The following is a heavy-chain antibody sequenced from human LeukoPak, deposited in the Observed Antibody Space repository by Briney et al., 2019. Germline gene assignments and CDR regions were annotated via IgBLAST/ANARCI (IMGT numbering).Heavy chain of an antibody. J-gene: IGHJ4*02. CDR3: ARLASGSYYYLDY. V-gene: IGHV5-51*01. D-gene: IGHD3-10*01. CDR1: GYSFTNYW. CDR2: IYPGDSDT. Sequence: GESLKISCKGSGYSFTNYWIAWVRQMPGRGLEWMGIIYPGDSDTRYSPSFQGQVTISSDKSISTAYLQWSSLKASDDALYYCARLASGSYYYLDYWGQGTLVTVSS.